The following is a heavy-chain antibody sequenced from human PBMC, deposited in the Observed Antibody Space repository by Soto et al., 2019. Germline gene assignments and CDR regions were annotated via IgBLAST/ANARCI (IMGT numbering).Heavy chain of an antibody. CDR3: AKGYCSSTSCYLNWFDP. J-gene: IGHJ5*02. V-gene: IGHV3-23*01. D-gene: IGHD2-2*01. CDR1: GFTFSNYA. CDR2: ISGTGGTT. Sequence: PGGSLRLSCAASGFTFSNYAMSWVRQAPEKGLEWVSTISGTGGTTYYADSVKGRFTISRDNSKNTLYLQMNSLRAEDTAVYYCAKGYCSSTSCYLNWFDPWGQGTLVTVLL.